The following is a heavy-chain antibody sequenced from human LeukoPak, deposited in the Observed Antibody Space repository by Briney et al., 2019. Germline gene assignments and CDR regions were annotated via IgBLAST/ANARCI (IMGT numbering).Heavy chain of an antibody. D-gene: IGHD4-23*01. V-gene: IGHV4-34*01. CDR2: INHSGST. CDR3: ARGDGGKEY. Sequence: SETLSLTCAVYGGSFSGYYWSWIRQPPGKGLEWIGEINHSGSTNYNPSLKSRVTISVDTSKNQFSLKLSSVTAADTAVYYCARGDGGKEYWGQGTLVTVSS. CDR1: GGSFSGYY. J-gene: IGHJ4*02.